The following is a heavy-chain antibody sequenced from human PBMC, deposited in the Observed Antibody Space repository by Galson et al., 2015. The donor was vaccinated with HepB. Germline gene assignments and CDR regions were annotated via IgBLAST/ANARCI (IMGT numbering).Heavy chain of an antibody. D-gene: IGHD4/OR15-4a*01. CDR2: IWYDGSNK. V-gene: IGHV3-33*01. Sequence: SLRLSCAASGFTFSNYAMHWVRQAPGKGLEGVAVIWYDGSNKNYGESVKGRFTISRDNSKNTLYLQMNSLRAEDTAVYYCARVGGDYGTFEYYFDYWGQGTLVTVSS. CDR1: GFTFSNYA. J-gene: IGHJ4*02. CDR3: ARVGGDYGTFEYYFDY.